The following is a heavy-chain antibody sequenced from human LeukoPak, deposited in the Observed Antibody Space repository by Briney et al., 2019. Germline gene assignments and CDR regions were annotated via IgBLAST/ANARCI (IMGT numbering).Heavy chain of an antibody. CDR2: ISGSGGST. CDR3: AKGSTMIVVVTPIYYFDY. V-gene: IGHV3-23*01. Sequence: GGSLRLSCAASGFTFSSYAMSWVRQAPGKGLEWVSAISGSGGSTYYADSVKGRFTISRDNSKNTLYLQMNSLRAEDTAVYYCAKGSTMIVVVTPIYYFDYWGQGTLVTVSS. J-gene: IGHJ4*02. CDR1: GFTFSSYA. D-gene: IGHD3-22*01.